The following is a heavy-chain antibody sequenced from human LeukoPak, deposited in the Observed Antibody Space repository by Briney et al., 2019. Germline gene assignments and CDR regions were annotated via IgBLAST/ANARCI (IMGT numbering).Heavy chain of an antibody. CDR3: ARIYSRGWSLDY. CDR2: MYTSGST. D-gene: IGHD6-19*01. V-gene: IGHV4-4*07. J-gene: IGHJ4*02. Sequence: TSETLSLTCTVSGGSISSYYWTWIRQSAGKGLEWIGRMYTSGSTKYSPSFESRVTMSGDASKNQFSLRLNSVTAADTAIYYCARIYSRGWSLDYWGPGTLVTVSS. CDR1: GGSISSYY.